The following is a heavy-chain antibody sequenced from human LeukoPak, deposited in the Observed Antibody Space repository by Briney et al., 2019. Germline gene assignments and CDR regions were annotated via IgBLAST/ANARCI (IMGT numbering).Heavy chain of an antibody. V-gene: IGHV3-48*01. CDR3: ARSPSSSSADY. Sequence: GGSLRLSCAASGFTFSTYSMNWVRQAPGKGLEWISFIRHDSSDIYYADSVKGRFTISRDNAKNSLYLQMNSLRVEDTAVYYCARSPSSSSADYWGQGTLVTVSS. D-gene: IGHD6-6*01. J-gene: IGHJ4*02. CDR1: GFTFSTYS. CDR2: IRHDSSDI.